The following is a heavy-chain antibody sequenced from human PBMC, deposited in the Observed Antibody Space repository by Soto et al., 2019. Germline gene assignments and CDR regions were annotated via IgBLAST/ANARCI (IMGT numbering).Heavy chain of an antibody. V-gene: IGHV1-69*08. Sequence: QVQLVQSGAEVKKPESSVKVSCKASGDTFSSSTISWVRQAPGQGPEWRGRIIPILGITNYAQNFQGRVTITADKSTSTAYRELSSLSSEDTAVYYWTGDRGFDYCGHRTLVTVSS. CDR2: IIPILGIT. D-gene: IGHD3-10*01. CDR1: GDTFSSST. J-gene: IGHJ5*01. CDR3: TGDRGFDY.